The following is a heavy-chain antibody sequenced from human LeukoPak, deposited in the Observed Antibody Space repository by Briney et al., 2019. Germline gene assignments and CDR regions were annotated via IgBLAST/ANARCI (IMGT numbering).Heavy chain of an antibody. CDR2: IIPIFGTA. D-gene: IGHD2-2*01. CDR3: ARGRCSSTSCYALFY. Sequence: SVKVSCKASGGTFSSYAISWVRQAPGQGLEWMGGIIPIFGTANYAQKFEGRVTITKDEPTSTAYMELSSLRSEDTAVYYCARGRCSSTSCYALFYWGQGTLVTVSS. J-gene: IGHJ4*02. V-gene: IGHV1-69*05. CDR1: GGTFSSYA.